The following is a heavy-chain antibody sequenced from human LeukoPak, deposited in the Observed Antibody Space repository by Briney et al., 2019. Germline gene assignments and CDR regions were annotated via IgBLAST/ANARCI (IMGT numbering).Heavy chain of an antibody. J-gene: IGHJ6*02. D-gene: IGHD2-2*01. CDR1: GFTVSSNY. Sequence: GGSLRLPCAASGFTVSSNYMSWVRQAPGKGLEWVSIIHSGGTTNYVDSVKGRFTISRDNSRNTLYLQMNSLRAEDTAVYYCARDCSSSCSPYYGMDVWGQGTTVTVSS. CDR2: IHSGGTT. CDR3: ARDCSSSCSPYYGMDV. V-gene: IGHV3-53*01.